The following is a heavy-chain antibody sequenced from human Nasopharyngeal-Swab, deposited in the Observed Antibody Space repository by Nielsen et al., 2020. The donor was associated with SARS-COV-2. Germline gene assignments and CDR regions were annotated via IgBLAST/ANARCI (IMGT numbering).Heavy chain of an antibody. D-gene: IGHD2-2*02. CDR1: GFTFISYS. Sequence: GDSLKISCAASGFTFISYSMNWFRQAPGKGLDWVSSISSSSSYIYYADSVKCRFTISRDNAKNSLYLQMNSLRGEDTAVYYCARGGYCSSTSCDTYYYYGMDVWGQGTTVTVSS. CDR2: ISSSSSYI. J-gene: IGHJ6*02. V-gene: IGHV3-21*01. CDR3: ARGGYCSSTSCDTYYYYGMDV.